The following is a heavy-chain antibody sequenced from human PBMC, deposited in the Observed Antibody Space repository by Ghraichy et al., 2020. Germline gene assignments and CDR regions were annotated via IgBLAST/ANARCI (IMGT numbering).Heavy chain of an antibody. J-gene: IGHJ4*02. Sequence: GESLNISCAASGFTFSSYAMSWVRQAPGKGLEWVSTIGGSGGDTYYADSVKGRFTISRDNSKNTLYLQMNSLRAEDTAVYYCAIRWETGTDWGQGTLVTVSS. CDR1: GFTFSSYA. V-gene: IGHV3-23*01. CDR2: IGGSGGDT. CDR3: AIRWETGTD. D-gene: IGHD1-26*01.